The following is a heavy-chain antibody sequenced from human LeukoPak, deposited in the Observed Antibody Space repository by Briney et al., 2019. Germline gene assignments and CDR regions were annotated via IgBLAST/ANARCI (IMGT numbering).Heavy chain of an antibody. V-gene: IGHV4-4*09. CDR1: GGSISSYY. Sequence: SETLSFTCTVSGGSISSYYWSWIRQPPGKGLEWIGYIYTSGSTNYSPSLKSRVTISVDTSKNQFSLKLSSVTAADTAVYYCARQGVAARNTYYYYYMDVWGKGTTVTVSS. J-gene: IGHJ6*03. CDR3: ARQGVAARNTYYYYYMDV. D-gene: IGHD6-6*01. CDR2: IYTSGST.